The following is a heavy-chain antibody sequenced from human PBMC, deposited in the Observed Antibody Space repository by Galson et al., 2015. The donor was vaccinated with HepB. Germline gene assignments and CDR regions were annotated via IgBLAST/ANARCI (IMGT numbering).Heavy chain of an antibody. CDR1: GFSFSNSW. V-gene: IGHV3-7*01. Sequence: SLRLSCATSGFSFSNSWMTWVRQAPGKGLEWVANINQDGSEKYYVDSVKGRFTISRDNAKNSLYLQMNSLRAEDTAIFYCARGSFYMDVWGKGTTVTVSS. J-gene: IGHJ6*03. CDR3: ARGSFYMDV. CDR2: INQDGSEK.